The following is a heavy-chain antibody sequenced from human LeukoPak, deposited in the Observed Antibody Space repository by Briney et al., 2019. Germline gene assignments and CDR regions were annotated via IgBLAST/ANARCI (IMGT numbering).Heavy chain of an antibody. CDR1: RFTFSNYW. D-gene: IGHD6-6*01. J-gene: IGHJ6*03. V-gene: IGHV3-7*04. Sequence: GGSLRLSCAASRFTFSNYWMNWVRQAPGKGLEWVANIKQDASEKYYVDSVRGRFTISRDNAKNSLYLQMDSLRGEDTAVYFCARGVAALMDVWGKGTTVTVSS. CDR3: ARGVAALMDV. CDR2: IKQDASEK.